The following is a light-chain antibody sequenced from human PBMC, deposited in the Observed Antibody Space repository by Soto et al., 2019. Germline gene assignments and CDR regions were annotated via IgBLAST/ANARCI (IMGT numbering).Light chain of an antibody. V-gene: IGKV3-20*01. CDR1: QSVSSSY. CDR2: GAS. J-gene: IGKJ2*01. CDR3: QQYGSSPPRSDT. Sequence: ESVLTQSPGTLSLSPGERATLSCRASQSVSSSYLAWYQQKPGQAPRLLIYGASSRATGIPDRFSGSGSGTDFTLTISRLEPEDFAVYYCQQYGSSPPRSDTCGQGTKLEIK.